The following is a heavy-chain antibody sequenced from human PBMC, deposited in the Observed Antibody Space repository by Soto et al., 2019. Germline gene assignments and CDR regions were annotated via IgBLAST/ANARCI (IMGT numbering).Heavy chain of an antibody. CDR1: EYTFSAYT. Sequence: QAQLVQSGAEMKKPGASVKVSCKATEYTFSAYTMNWVRQAPGQSLEWMGWINAGSGNTKYSQNFQGRVSITRDTSASTVYMELTGLTSEDTAVYYCARDTETLGPRANDALDIWGQGTMVTVSS. J-gene: IGHJ3*02. CDR3: ARDTETLGPRANDALDI. D-gene: IGHD3-3*02. V-gene: IGHV1-3*01. CDR2: INAGSGNT.